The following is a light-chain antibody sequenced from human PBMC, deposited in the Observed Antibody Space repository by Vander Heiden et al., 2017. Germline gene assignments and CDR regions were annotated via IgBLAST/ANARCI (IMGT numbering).Light chain of an antibody. CDR3: QVWDSTSDHLV. Sequence: SYVLTQPPSVSVAPRQTARITCGGNNIGSKSVAWYQQKPGQAPVLVVYGDSDRPSGIPERFSGSNSGNTATLTISRVEAGDAADYYCQVWDSTSDHLVFGGGTKLTGL. CDR2: GDS. CDR1: NIGSKS. J-gene: IGLJ3*02. V-gene: IGLV3-21*02.